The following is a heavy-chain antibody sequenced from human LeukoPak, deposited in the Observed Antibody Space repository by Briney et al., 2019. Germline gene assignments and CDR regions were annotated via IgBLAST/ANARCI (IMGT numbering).Heavy chain of an antibody. J-gene: IGHJ5*02. CDR1: GFTFSSYS. Sequence: GGSLRLSCAASGFTFSSYSMNWVRQAPGKGLEWVSSITGSSSYIYYADSLKGRFTISGDNAKNTLYLQMNSLRAEDTAMYYCARDIGWGFDPWGQGTLVTVSS. D-gene: IGHD2-2*03. V-gene: IGHV3-21*01. CDR3: ARDIGWGFDP. CDR2: ITGSSSYI.